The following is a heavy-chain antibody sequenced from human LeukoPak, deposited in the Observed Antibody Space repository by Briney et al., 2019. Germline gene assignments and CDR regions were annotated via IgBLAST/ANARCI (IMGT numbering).Heavy chain of an antibody. CDR3: ATSGYCSGGSCYYYGMDG. CDR2: FDPEDGET. V-gene: IGHV1-24*01. Sequence: ASVNVSCKVSGYTLTELSMHWVRQPPGKGLEWMGGFDPEDGETIYAQKFQGRVTMTEDTSTDTAYMELSSLRSEDTAVYYCATSGYCSGGSCYYYGMDGWGQGTTVTVSS. D-gene: IGHD2-15*01. CDR1: GYTLTELS. J-gene: IGHJ6*02.